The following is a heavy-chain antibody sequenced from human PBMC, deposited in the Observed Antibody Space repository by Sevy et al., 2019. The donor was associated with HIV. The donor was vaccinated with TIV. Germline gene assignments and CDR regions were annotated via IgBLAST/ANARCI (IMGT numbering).Heavy chain of an antibody. CDR3: AKKMGGGSGMAFLVDS. J-gene: IGHJ4*02. Sequence: GGSLRLSCAASGFTFSSYGMHWVRQAPGKGLEWVAVISYDGSNKYYADSVKGRFTISRDNSKNTLYLQMNSLRAEDTAVYYCAKKMGGGSGMAFLVDSWGQGTLVTVSS. V-gene: IGHV3-30*18. CDR2: ISYDGSNK. D-gene: IGHD5-18*01. CDR1: GFTFSSYG.